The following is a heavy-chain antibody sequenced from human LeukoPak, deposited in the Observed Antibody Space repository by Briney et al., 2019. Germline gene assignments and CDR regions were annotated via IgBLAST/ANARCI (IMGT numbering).Heavy chain of an antibody. D-gene: IGHD6-13*01. CDR2: ISGSGGGT. Sequence: GGSLRLSCAASGFTFSSYAMSWVRQAPGKGLEWVSAISGSGGGTYYADSVKGGFTISRDNSKNTLYLQMNSLRAEDTAVYYCAKDPHIAAAGSDYWGQGTLVTVSS. V-gene: IGHV3-23*01. CDR3: AKDPHIAAAGSDY. J-gene: IGHJ4*02. CDR1: GFTFSSYA.